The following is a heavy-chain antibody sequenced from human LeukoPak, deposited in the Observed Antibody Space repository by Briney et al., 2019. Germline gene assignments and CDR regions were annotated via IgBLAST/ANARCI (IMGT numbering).Heavy chain of an antibody. CDR2: INYSGNT. D-gene: IGHD4-17*01. V-gene: IGHV4-59*01. Sequence: SETLSLTCTVSGDPISSYYWSWIRQPPGKGLEWMGYINYSGNTNYNPSLKSRVTISLDTSKNQFSLRLTSVTAADTAVYYCAREGRQDYVYFDCWGQGTLVTVSS. J-gene: IGHJ4*02. CDR1: GDPISSYY. CDR3: AREGRQDYVYFDC.